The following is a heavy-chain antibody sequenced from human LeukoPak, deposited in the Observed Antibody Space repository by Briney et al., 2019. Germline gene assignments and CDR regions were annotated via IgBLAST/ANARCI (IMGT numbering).Heavy chain of an antibody. CDR2: IYYSGST. CDR1: GGSISSHY. CDR3: ARDEFGYSSGLGDAFDI. J-gene: IGHJ3*02. Sequence: SETLSLTCTVSGGSISSHYWSWIRQPPGKALEWIGYIYYSGSTYYNPSLKSRVTISVDTSKNQFSLKLSSVTAADTAVYYCARDEFGYSSGLGDAFDIWGQGTMVTVSS. V-gene: IGHV4-59*06. D-gene: IGHD6-19*01.